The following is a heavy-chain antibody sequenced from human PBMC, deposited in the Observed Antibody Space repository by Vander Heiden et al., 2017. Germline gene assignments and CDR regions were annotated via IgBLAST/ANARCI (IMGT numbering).Heavy chain of an antibody. J-gene: IGHJ4*02. D-gene: IGHD3-10*01. V-gene: IGHV3-23*01. CDR3: AKDRNYYGSGSRGFDY. Sequence: EVQLLESGGGLVQPGGSLRLSCAASGLPFSRYARSWVRQAPGKGLEWVSAISGSGGSTYYADSVKGRFTISRDNSKNTLYLQMNSLRAEDTAVYYCAKDRNYYGSGSRGFDYWGQGTLVTVSS. CDR2: ISGSGGST. CDR1: GLPFSRYA.